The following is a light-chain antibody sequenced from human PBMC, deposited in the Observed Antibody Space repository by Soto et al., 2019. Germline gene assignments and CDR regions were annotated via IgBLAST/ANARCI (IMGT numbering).Light chain of an antibody. Sequence: QAASVSGSPGQSITISCTGTSSDVGGYNYVSWYQQHPGKAPKLMIYDVSNRPSGVSNRFSGSKSGNTASLTISGLQAEDEADYYCSSYTSSSTLFGVFGGGTKVTVL. CDR3: SSYTSSSTLFGV. V-gene: IGLV2-14*01. J-gene: IGLJ3*02. CDR2: DVS. CDR1: SSDVGGYNY.